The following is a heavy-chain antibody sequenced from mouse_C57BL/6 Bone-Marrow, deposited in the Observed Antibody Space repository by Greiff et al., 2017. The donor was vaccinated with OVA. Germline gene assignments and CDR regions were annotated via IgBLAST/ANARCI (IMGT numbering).Heavy chain of an antibody. CDR3: ASRDNWKYFDV. CDR1: GFTFSDYG. D-gene: IGHD4-1*01. CDR2: ISSGSSTI. J-gene: IGHJ1*03. V-gene: IGHV5-17*01. Sequence: EVHLVESGGGLVKPGGSLKLSCAASGFTFSDYGMHWVRQAPEKGLEWVAYISSGSSTIYYADTVKGRFTISRDNAKNPLFLQMTSLRSEDTAMYDCASRDNWKYFDVWGTGTTVTVSS.